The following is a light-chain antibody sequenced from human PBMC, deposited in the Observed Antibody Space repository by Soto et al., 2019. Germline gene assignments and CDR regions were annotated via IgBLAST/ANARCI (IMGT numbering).Light chain of an antibody. Sequence: DIVMTQSPATLSVAPGERVTFSCRASQGVSRKLAWYQHKPGQAPRLLISGASTGATGIPARFSGSGSGTEFTLTISSLQSEDCAIYYCQQYGNFPYTFGQGTKLEIK. CDR2: GAS. CDR3: QQYGNFPYT. J-gene: IGKJ2*01. CDR1: QGVSRK. V-gene: IGKV3-15*01.